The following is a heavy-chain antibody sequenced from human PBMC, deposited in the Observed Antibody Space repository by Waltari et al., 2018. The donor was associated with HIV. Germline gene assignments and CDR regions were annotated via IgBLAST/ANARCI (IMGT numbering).Heavy chain of an antibody. J-gene: IGHJ6*03. V-gene: IGHV1-3*01. CDR2: INAGNGNT. CDR1: GYPVTCPG. D-gene: IGHD3-9*01. CDR3: ARDRYYDILTGYYPHYYMDV. Sequence: QVPLVQPGAEVQKAGASVRVSGKDSGYPVTCPGMRWYRDNPVRMPEWMGWINAGNGNTKYSQKFQGRVTITRDTSASTAYMELSSLRSEDTAVYYCARDRYYDILTGYYPHYYMDVWGKGTTVTVSS.